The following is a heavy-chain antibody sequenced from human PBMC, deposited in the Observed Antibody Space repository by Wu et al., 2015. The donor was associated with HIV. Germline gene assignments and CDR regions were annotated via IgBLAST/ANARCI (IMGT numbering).Heavy chain of an antibody. CDR1: GVTLTSFA. CDR3: ATGQQLAPRGPKDYYYYMDV. D-gene: IGHD6-13*01. J-gene: IGHJ6*03. V-gene: IGHV1-69*05. Sequence: QVQLVQSGAEVKKPGSSVKVSCKASGVTLTSFAFSWVRQAPGQGLEWMGGIIPLFDIAQYAQKFRDRVTITTDESTSTAYMELSSLRSEDTAMYYCATGQQLAPRGPKDYYYYMDVWGKRDHGSPSP. CDR2: IIPLFDIA.